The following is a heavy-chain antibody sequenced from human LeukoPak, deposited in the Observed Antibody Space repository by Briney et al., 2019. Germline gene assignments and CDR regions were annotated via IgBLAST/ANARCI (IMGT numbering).Heavy chain of an antibody. V-gene: IGHV1-46*01. CDR2: INPSGGST. J-gene: IGHJ4*02. CDR1: GYTFTSYY. D-gene: IGHD5-12*01. CDR3: ARDPMDLSYDPTYYFDY. Sequence: ASVKVSCKASGYTFTSYYMHWVRQAPGQGLEWMGIINPSGGSTSYAQKFQGRVTMTRDTSTSTVYMELSSLRSEDTAVYYCARDPMDLSYDPTYYFDYWGQGTLVTVSS.